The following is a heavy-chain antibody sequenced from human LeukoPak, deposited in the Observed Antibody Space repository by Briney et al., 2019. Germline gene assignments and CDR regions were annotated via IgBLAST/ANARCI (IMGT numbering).Heavy chain of an antibody. J-gene: IGHJ4*02. V-gene: IGHV1-46*01. CDR2: INPSGGST. CDR3: ARGPARRVGATSSASDY. CDR1: GYTFTSYY. Sequence: GASVKVSCKASGYTFTSYYMHWVRQAPGQGLEWMGIINPSGGSTSYAQKFQGRVTMTRDTSTSTVYMELSSLRSEDTAVYYCARGPARRVGATSSASDYWGQGTLVTVSS. D-gene: IGHD1-26*01.